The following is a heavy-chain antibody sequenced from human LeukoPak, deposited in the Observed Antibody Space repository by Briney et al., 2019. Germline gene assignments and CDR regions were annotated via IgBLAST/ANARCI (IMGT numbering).Heavy chain of an antibody. CDR2: IKQDGSEK. D-gene: IGHD6-13*01. CDR1: GFTFSRYG. Sequence: GRSLRLSCAASGFTFSRYGMHWVRQAPGKGLEWVANIKQDGSEKYYVDSVKGRFTISRDNAKNSLYLQMNSLRVEGTAVYYCARDGQQLGFWGQGTLVIVSS. CDR3: ARDGQQLGF. V-gene: IGHV3-7*04. J-gene: IGHJ4*02.